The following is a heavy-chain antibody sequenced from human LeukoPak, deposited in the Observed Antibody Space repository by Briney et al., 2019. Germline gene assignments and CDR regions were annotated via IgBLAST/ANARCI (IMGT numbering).Heavy chain of an antibody. CDR3: ARANRERGYSYGILEY. J-gene: IGHJ4*02. CDR1: GFTFDDYG. D-gene: IGHD5-18*01. V-gene: IGHV3-20*04. CDR2: INWNGGST. Sequence: GGSLRLSCAASGFTFDDYGMSWVRQAPGKGLEWVSGINWNGGSTGYADSVKGRFTISRDNAKNSLYLQMNSLRAEDTAVYYCARANRERGYSYGILEYWGQGTPVTVSS.